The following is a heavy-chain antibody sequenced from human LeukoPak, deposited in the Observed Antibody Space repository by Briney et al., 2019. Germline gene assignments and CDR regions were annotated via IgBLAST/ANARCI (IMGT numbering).Heavy chain of an antibody. Sequence: PGGSLRLSCAASGFTFSSYSMNWVRQAPGKGLEWVSSISSSSSYIYYADSVKGRFTISRDNAKNSLYLQMSSLRAEDTAVYYCARDQEQWPKYYFDYWGQGTLVTVSS. J-gene: IGHJ4*02. D-gene: IGHD6-19*01. V-gene: IGHV3-21*01. CDR3: ARDQEQWPKYYFDY. CDR1: GFTFSSYS. CDR2: ISSSSSYI.